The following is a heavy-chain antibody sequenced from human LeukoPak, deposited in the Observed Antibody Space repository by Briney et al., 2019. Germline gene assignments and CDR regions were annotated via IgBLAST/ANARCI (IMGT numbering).Heavy chain of an antibody. Sequence: SETLSLTCTVSGGSISSSSYYWGWIRQPPGKGLEWIGYIYYNGNTNYNPSLKSRVTISVDTSKNQFSLKLSSVTAADTAVYYCARRKDGYNCLDYWGQGTLVTVSS. CDR3: ARRKDGYNCLDY. CDR1: GGSISSSSYY. D-gene: IGHD5-24*01. V-gene: IGHV4-61*05. CDR2: IYYNGNT. J-gene: IGHJ4*02.